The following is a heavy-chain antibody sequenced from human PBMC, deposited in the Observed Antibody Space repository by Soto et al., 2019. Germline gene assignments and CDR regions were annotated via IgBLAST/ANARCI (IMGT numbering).Heavy chain of an antibody. J-gene: IGHJ4*02. CDR2: IWYDGSNK. CDR3: ARDAGYYYGSGSPGDY. V-gene: IGHV3-33*01. CDR1: GFTFSSYG. Sequence: QVQLVESGGGVVQPGRSLRLSCAASGFTFSSYGMHWVRQAPGKGLEWVAVIWYDGSNKYYADSVKGRFTISRDNSKNTLYLQMNSLRAEDTAVYYWARDAGYYYGSGSPGDYWGQGTLVTVSS. D-gene: IGHD3-10*01.